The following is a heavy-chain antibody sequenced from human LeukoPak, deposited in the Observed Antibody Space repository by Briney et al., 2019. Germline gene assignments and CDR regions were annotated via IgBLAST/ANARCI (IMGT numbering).Heavy chain of an antibody. CDR2: IKSKTDGGTT. CDR3: TALGDASEY. CDR1: GVTFSNAW. J-gene: IGHJ4*02. V-gene: IGHV3-15*01. D-gene: IGHD3-10*01. Sequence: PGGSLRLSCVGSGVTFSNAWMSWIRQAPGKGLQWVGHIKSKTDGGTTAYAAPVKGRFTISRDDSKNTLYLQMNSLKSEDAALYYCTALGDASEYWGQGALVTVSS.